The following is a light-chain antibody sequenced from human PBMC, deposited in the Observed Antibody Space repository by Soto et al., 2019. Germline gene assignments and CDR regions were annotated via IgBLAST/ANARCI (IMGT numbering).Light chain of an antibody. Sequence: QSVLTQPPSASGTPGQIAAISCSGSSSNIGSNTVTWYQQLPGTAPKLLIYSTSQRSSGVPGRFSGSKSGASASLSISGLQSEDEADYYCAACDDRLDVYVFGTGTKV. J-gene: IGLJ1*01. CDR3: AACDDRLDVYV. V-gene: IGLV1-44*01. CDR1: SSNIGSNT. CDR2: STS.